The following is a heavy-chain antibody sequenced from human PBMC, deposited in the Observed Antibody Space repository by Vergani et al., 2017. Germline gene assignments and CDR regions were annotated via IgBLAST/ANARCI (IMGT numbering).Heavy chain of an antibody. CDR2: ISYDGSNK. V-gene: IGHV3-30*03. J-gene: IGHJ4*02. CDR3: ARGAADYGDH. CDR1: GFTFSSYG. Sequence: QVQLVESGGGVVQPGRSLRLSCAASGFTFSSYGMHWVRQAPGKGLEWVAVISYDGSNKYYADSVKGRFTISRDNSKNTLYLQMNSLRAEDTAVYYCARGAADYGDHWGQGTLVTVSS. D-gene: IGHD4-17*01.